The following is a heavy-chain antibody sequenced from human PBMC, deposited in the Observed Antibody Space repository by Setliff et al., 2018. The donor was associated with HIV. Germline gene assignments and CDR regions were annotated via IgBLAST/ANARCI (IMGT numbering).Heavy chain of an antibody. CDR3: AGRRVAGLF. D-gene: IGHD6-19*01. CDR2: SDHSGST. J-gene: IGHJ4*02. V-gene: IGHV4-4*02. CDR1: GVSISNGNW. Sequence: SETLSLTCAVSGVSISNGNWWHWVRQPPGKGLEWIGESDHSGSTNYNPSLKSRVTISVDTSKSQFSLKLTSVTAADTAVYYCAGRRVAGLFCGQGTLVTVSS.